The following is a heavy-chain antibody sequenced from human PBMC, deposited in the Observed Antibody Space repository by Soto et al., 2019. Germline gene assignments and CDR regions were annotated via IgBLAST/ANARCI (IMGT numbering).Heavy chain of an antibody. CDR3: ARRPHYYDSSGYYGIDY. CDR1: GYSFTSYW. V-gene: IGHV5-10-1*01. J-gene: IGHJ4*02. CDR2: IDPSDSYT. D-gene: IGHD3-22*01. Sequence: GESLKISCKGSGYSFTSYWISWVRQMPGKGLEWMGRIDPSDSYTNYSPSFQGHVTISADKSISTAYLQWSSLKASDTAMYYCARRPHYYDSSGYYGIDYWGQGTPVTVSS.